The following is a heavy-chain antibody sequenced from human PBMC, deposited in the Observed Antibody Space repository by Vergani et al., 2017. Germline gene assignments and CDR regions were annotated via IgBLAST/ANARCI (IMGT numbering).Heavy chain of an antibody. CDR1: GGTFSSYA. Sequence: QVQLVQSGAEVKKPGSSVKVSCKASGGTFSSYAISWVRQAPGQGLGWMGGIIPIFGTANYAQKFQGRVTITADESTSTAYMELSSLRSEDTAVYYCARPRRDGYNYYYYYGMDVWGQGTTVTVSS. V-gene: IGHV1-69*12. CDR2: IIPIFGTA. CDR3: ARPRRDGYNYYYYYGMDV. D-gene: IGHD5-24*01. J-gene: IGHJ6*02.